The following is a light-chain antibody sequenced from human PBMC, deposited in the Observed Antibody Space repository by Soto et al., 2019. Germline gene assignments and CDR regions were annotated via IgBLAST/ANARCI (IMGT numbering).Light chain of an antibody. CDR3: QHRGNWPPLT. V-gene: IGKV3-11*01. J-gene: IGKJ4*01. Sequence: EIVLTQSPAPLSLSPGERAPLSCRASPAVSNSLAWSRQKPGQAPRPLIYDTSKRATGIPARCSGSGSGTDFTLTISSLEPEDVAVYFCQHRGNWPPLTFGGGTKVEMK. CDR1: PAVSNS. CDR2: DTS.